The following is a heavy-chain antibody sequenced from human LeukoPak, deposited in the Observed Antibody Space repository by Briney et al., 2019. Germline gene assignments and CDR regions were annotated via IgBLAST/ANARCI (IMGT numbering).Heavy chain of an antibody. D-gene: IGHD6-13*01. Sequence: ASVKVSCKASGYTFTSYYMHWVRQAPGQGLEWMGIINPSGGSTSYAQKFQGRVTMTKDTSTSTVYMELSSLRSEDTAVYYCASSGYSAINWFDPWGQGTLVTVSS. J-gene: IGHJ5*02. V-gene: IGHV1-46*01. CDR1: GYTFTSYY. CDR3: ASSGYSAINWFDP. CDR2: INPSGGST.